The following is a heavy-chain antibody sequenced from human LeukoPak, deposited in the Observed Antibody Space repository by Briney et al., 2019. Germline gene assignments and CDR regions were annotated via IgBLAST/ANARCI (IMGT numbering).Heavy chain of an antibody. CDR3: AKEGGYCSSTSCPPDY. Sequence: GGSLRLSCAASGFTFSSYAMHWVRQAPGKGLEWVAVISYDGSNKYYADSVKGRFTISRDNSKNTLYLQMNSLRAEDTAVYHCAKEGGYCSSTSCPPDYWGQGTLVTVSS. CDR2: ISYDGSNK. CDR1: GFTFSSYA. V-gene: IGHV3-30-3*01. J-gene: IGHJ4*02. D-gene: IGHD2-2*01.